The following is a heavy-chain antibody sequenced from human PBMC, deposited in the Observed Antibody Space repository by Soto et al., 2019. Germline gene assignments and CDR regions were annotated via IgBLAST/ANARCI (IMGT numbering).Heavy chain of an antibody. CDR2: IYWNDDK. CDR3: AHSPLLFQGVDV. CDR1: GFSLSTSGVG. V-gene: IGHV2-5*01. J-gene: IGHJ6*02. Sequence: QITLKESGPTLVKPTQTLTLTCTFSGFSLSTSGVGVGWIRQPPGKALEWLALIYWNDDKRYSPSLKSRLTITQDTSKNQVVLTMTTMDTVDTATYYCAHSPLLFQGVDVWGQGTTVTVSS. D-gene: IGHD2-15*01.